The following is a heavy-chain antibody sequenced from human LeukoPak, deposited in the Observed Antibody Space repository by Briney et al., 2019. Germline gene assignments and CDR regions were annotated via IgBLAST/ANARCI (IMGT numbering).Heavy chain of an antibody. V-gene: IGHV3-48*01. J-gene: IGHJ5*02. CDR2: ISSSSSTI. CDR1: GFTFSSYS. CDR3: AREGYYYDSSGSEYNWFDP. Sequence: PGGSLRLSCAASGFTFSSYSMNWVRQAPGKGLEWVSYISSSSSTIYYADSVKGRFTISRDNAKNTLYLQMNSLRAEDTAVYYCAREGYYYDSSGSEYNWFDPWGQGTLVTVSS. D-gene: IGHD3-22*01.